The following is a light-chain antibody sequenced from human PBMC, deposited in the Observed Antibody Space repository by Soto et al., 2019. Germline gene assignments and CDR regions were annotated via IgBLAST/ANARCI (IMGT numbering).Light chain of an antibody. CDR3: GAWDTSLSQVV. CDR2: ANN. V-gene: IGLV1-51*01. J-gene: IGLJ3*02. CDR1: RSNVEINF. Sequence: QSVLTQPPSVFAAPGQKVSISCSGARSNVEINFVSWYRQLSGTAPQVLIYANNQRPSGIPDRFSGSKSGTSATLAISRLQTGDEGDYYCGAWDTSLSQVVFGGGTKVTVL.